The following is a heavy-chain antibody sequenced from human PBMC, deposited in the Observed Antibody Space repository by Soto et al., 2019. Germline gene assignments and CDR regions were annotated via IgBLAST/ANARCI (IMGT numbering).Heavy chain of an antibody. CDR3: ARGAIAARPDQFDY. Sequence: SVKVSCKASGGTFSSYAISWVRQAPGQGLEWMGGIIPIFGTANYAQKFQGRVTITADESTSTAYMELSSLRPEDTAVYYCARGAIAARPDQFDYWGQGTLVTVSS. J-gene: IGHJ4*02. CDR1: GGTFSSYA. V-gene: IGHV1-69*13. CDR2: IIPIFGTA. D-gene: IGHD6-6*01.